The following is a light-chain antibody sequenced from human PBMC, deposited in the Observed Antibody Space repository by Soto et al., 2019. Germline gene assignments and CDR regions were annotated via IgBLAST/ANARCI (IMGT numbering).Light chain of an antibody. CDR3: QQRSKWPLT. Sequence: EIVLTQSPATLSLSPGERATLSCRSSQSVSSYLACYQQKPGQAPSLLISDTANRATGIPARFSGSGSGTDFTLTISSLEPEDFAVYYCQQRSKWPLTFGQGTKLEIK. CDR1: QSVSSY. J-gene: IGKJ2*01. CDR2: DTA. V-gene: IGKV3-11*01.